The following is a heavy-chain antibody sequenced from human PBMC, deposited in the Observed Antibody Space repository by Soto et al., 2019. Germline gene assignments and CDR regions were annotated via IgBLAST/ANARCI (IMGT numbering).Heavy chain of an antibody. CDR3: ARIGDLYYDFWSGYSHPAEYFQH. Sequence: ASVKVSCKASGYTFTSYDINWVRQATGQGLEWMGWMNPNSGNTGYAQKFQGRVTMTRNTSISTAYMELSSLRSEDTAVYYCARIGDLYYDFWSGYSHPAEYFQHWGQGTLVTVSS. D-gene: IGHD3-3*01. CDR2: MNPNSGNT. CDR1: GYTFTSYD. V-gene: IGHV1-8*01. J-gene: IGHJ1*01.